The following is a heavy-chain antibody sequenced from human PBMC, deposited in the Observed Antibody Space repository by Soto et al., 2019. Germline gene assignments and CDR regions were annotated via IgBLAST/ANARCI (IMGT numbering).Heavy chain of an antibody. J-gene: IGHJ4*02. D-gene: IGHD6-19*01. CDR2: IYSGDST. CDR1: GFTVSSNY. V-gene: IGHV3-66*01. CDR3: ARSLAVAGSYDY. Sequence: EVQLVESGGGLVQPGGSLRLSCAASGFTVSSNYMNWVRQAPGKGLEWVSIIYSGDSTYYADSVKGRFTISRDNSKNTLYLQMNSLRAEDTAVYYCARSLAVAGSYDYWGQGTLVTVSS.